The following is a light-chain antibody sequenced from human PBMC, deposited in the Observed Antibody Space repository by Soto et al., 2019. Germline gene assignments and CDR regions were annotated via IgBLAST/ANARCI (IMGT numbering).Light chain of an antibody. J-gene: IGLJ2*01. Sequence: QSALTQPASVSGSPGQSISISGTGTSSDVGGYNYVSWFQQHPGIVPKLMIYEVSNRPSGVSNRFSGSKSVNTASLTISGLQSEDEAYYYCISYTSKSTWLFGGGTKLTVL. CDR3: ISYTSKSTWL. CDR2: EVS. CDR1: SSDVGGYNY. V-gene: IGLV2-14*01.